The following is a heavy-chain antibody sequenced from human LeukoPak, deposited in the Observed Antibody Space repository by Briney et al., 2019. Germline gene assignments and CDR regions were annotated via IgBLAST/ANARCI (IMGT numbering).Heavy chain of an antibody. J-gene: IGHJ4*02. Sequence: SLRLSCAGSGFIFNNYAMHGVRQPPGKGLEWGSGISWNSGSIDYADSVKGRFTISRDNDKNSLYLQMNSLRVADTSFYYCEKDNRRHYTPGPNPDSLHWGQGALVPVSS. CDR1: GFIFNNYA. CDR3: EKDNRRHYTPGPNPDSLH. V-gene: IGHV3-9*01. CDR2: ISWNSGSI. D-gene: IGHD2-2*02.